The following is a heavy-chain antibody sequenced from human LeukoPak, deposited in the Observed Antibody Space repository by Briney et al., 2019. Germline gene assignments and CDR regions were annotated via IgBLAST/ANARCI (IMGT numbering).Heavy chain of an antibody. Sequence: GSLRLSCAASGFTFSSYSMNWVRQAPGKGLEWVSSISSSSSYIYYADSVKGRFTISRDNAKNSLYLQMNSLRAEDTAVYYCARGELLNYYDSSGLDYWGQGTLVTVSS. V-gene: IGHV3-21*01. D-gene: IGHD3-22*01. J-gene: IGHJ4*02. CDR3: ARGELLNYYDSSGLDY. CDR2: ISSSSSYI. CDR1: GFTFSSYS.